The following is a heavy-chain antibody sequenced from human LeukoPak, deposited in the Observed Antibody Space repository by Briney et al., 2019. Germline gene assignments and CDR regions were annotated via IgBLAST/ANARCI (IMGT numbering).Heavy chain of an antibody. D-gene: IGHD2-15*01. Sequence: GGSLRLSCAASGFTVSSNYMNWVRQAPGKGLEWVSVIYTDGATYYADSVRGRFTISRDNSKNTLYLQMNSLRADDTAVYYCARGYCSGSSCYPGLYWGQGSLVTVSS. CDR3: ARGYCSGSSCYPGLY. CDR1: GFTVSSNY. J-gene: IGHJ4*02. CDR2: IYTDGAT. V-gene: IGHV3-66*02.